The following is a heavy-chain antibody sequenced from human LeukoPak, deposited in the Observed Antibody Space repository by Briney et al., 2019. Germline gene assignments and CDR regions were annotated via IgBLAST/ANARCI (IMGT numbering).Heavy chain of an antibody. CDR2: IYPGDSET. CDR1: GYSFNIYW. V-gene: IGHV5-51*01. D-gene: IGHD5-12*01. CDR3: ASGYSAYVFDY. J-gene: IGHJ4*02. Sequence: GESLKISCQGSGYSFNIYWIGWVRQMPGKGLEWMGIIYPGDSETRYSPSFQGQITISAGKSIRTAYLQWSSLKASDTAMYFCASGYSAYVFDYWGQGTLVTVSS.